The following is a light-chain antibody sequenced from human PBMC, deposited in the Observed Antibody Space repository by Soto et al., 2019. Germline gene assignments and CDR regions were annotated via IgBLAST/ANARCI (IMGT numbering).Light chain of an antibody. J-gene: IGKJ1*01. Sequence: EIVMTQSPATLSVSPGERATLSCRASQSVSSNLVWYQQKPGQAPRLLIYGASTRATGIPARFSGSGPGTEFTLTISSLQSEDFAVYYCQQYNNWPRTFGQGTKLEIK. CDR3: QQYNNWPRT. CDR1: QSVSSN. V-gene: IGKV3-15*01. CDR2: GAS.